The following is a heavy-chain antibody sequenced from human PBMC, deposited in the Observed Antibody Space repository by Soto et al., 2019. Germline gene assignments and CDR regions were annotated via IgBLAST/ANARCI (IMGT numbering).Heavy chain of an antibody. Sequence: QVQLVQSGAEVRKPGASVRVSCMASGYTFDTLDIHWVRQANGQGFEWMGWMSPKNGNTGYAQKFQGRVTMTRDTSMSTAYMELTSLTSDDTAVYYCARGVDAGMDVWGQGIMVTVSS. V-gene: IGHV1-8*01. D-gene: IGHD1-1*01. CDR2: MSPKNGNT. CDR1: GYTFDTLD. CDR3: ARGVDAGMDV. J-gene: IGHJ6*02.